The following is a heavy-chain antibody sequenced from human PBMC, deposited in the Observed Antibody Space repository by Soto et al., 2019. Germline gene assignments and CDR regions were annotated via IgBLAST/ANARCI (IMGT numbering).Heavy chain of an antibody. D-gene: IGHD4-17*01. CDR2: INGYNGHT. Sequence: QVHLVQSGPEVKMPGASLKVSCKASGYTFTSYGITWVRQAPGQGLEWMGWINGYNGHTKYAQKLQGRVTMTTDTAPRTAFMDLRSMRPSATAVYYCAMYLFNEYSDPGWADPWVQVTLVSISS. CDR3: AMYLFNEYSDPGWADP. J-gene: IGHJ5*02. V-gene: IGHV1-18*01. CDR1: GYTFTSYG.